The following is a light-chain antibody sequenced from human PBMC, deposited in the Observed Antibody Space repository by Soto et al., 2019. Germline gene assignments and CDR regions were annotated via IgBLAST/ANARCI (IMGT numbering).Light chain of an antibody. CDR2: DAS. Sequence: EIVMTQSPATLSVSPVERATLSCMASQSVSSYLAWYQQKPGQAPRLLIYDASNRATGIPARFSGSGSGTDFTLTISSLEPEDFAVYYCQQRSNWPPTFGQGTKVDI. CDR1: QSVSSY. J-gene: IGKJ1*01. V-gene: IGKV3-11*01. CDR3: QQRSNWPPT.